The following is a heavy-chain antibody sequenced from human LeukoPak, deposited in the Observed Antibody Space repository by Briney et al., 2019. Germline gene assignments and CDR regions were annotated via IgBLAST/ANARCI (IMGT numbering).Heavy chain of an antibody. CDR3: AREGYVLRYFDWSPTPH. V-gene: IGHV1-18*01. CDR1: GYTFTSYG. D-gene: IGHD3-9*01. J-gene: IGHJ4*02. CDR2: ISAYNGNT. Sequence: ASVKVSCKASGYTFTSYGISWVRQAPGQGLEWMGWISAYNGNTNYAQKLQGRVTMTTDTSTNTAYMELRSLRSDDTAVYYCAREGYVLRYFDWSPTPHWGQGTLVTVSS.